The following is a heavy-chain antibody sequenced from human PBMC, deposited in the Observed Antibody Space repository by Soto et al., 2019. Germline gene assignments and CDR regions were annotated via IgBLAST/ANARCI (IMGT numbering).Heavy chain of an antibody. J-gene: IGHJ4*02. CDR2: INHSGST. V-gene: IGHV4-34*01. D-gene: IGHD4-4*01. CDR3: ARRDVRDMTTVTQGSYYFDF. Sequence: TMSLTYTVSDGSINNHYGSWISQPTGKGLEWIGEINHSGSTNYNPSLKSRVTISVDTSKNQFSLKLSSVTAADTAVYYCARRDVRDMTTVTQGSYYFDFWRQGTLVIVSS. CDR1: DGSINNHY.